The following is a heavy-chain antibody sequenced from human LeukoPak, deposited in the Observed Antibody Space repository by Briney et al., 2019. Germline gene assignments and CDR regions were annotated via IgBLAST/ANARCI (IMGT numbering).Heavy chain of an antibody. D-gene: IGHD3-9*01. CDR2: ISSNGSST. CDR1: GFTFSSYA. V-gene: IGHV3-64D*06. Sequence: PGGSLRLSCSASGFTFSSYAMHWVRQAPGKGLEYVSAISSNGSSTYYADSVEGRFTISRDNSKNTLYLQMSSLRAEDTAVYYCVKEENIVTGYPSLWVDWGQGTLVTVSS. CDR3: VKEENIVTGYPSLWVD. J-gene: IGHJ4*02.